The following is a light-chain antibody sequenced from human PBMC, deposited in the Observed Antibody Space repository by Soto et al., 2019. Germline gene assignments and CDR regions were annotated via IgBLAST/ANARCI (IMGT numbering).Light chain of an antibody. CDR1: QDISNY. J-gene: IGKJ5*01. CDR2: SAS. CDR3: QKYNSALT. Sequence: DIQMTQSPSSLSASVGDRITITCRASQDISNYFAWYQQKPGKVPKLLIYSASTLQSGVPSRFSGSGSGTDFTLTISSLPTADVATYFCQKYNSALTFGQGTRLEIK. V-gene: IGKV1-27*01.